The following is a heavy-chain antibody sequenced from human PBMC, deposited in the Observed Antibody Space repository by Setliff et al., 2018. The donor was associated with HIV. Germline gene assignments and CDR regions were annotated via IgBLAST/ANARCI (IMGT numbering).Heavy chain of an antibody. CDR2: IKTKPNSYAT. D-gene: IGHD4-17*01. V-gene: IGHV3-73*01. Sequence: GGSLRLSCSASGFTFSGSALHWVRQASGKGLEWVGRIKTKPNSYATAHAESVKGRFTISRDDSQNTAYLQMNSLRTEDTAVYFCAVSPDGDCATTECANGFDPWGQGTQVTVSS. CDR1: GFTFSGSA. CDR3: AVSPDGDCATTECANGFDP. J-gene: IGHJ5*02.